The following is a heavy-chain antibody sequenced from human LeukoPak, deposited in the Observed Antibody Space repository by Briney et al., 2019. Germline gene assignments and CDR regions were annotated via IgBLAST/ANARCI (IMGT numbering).Heavy chain of an antibody. Sequence: GGSLRLSCAASGFNFSSYEMNWVRQAPGKGLEWVSYISSSGSTIDYADSVKGRFTISRDNAKNSLYLQMNSLRAEDTAVYYCARDNLGARFLNWFDPWGQGTLVTVSS. D-gene: IGHD1-26*01. CDR2: ISSSGSTI. CDR1: GFNFSSYE. J-gene: IGHJ5*02. V-gene: IGHV3-48*03. CDR3: ARDNLGARFLNWFDP.